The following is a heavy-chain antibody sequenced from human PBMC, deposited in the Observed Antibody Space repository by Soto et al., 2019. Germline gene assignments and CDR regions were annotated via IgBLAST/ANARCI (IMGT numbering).Heavy chain of an antibody. V-gene: IGHV1-46*01. D-gene: IGHD3-3*01. Sequence: QVQLVQSGAEVKKPGASVKISATAPGNLVTTTNLNGGRKALGGGLEWMGAINPGSGAAKYTQTFQARVTMTRDTSTNTVYMEMSALRSEDTAVFYCARGGEVGVAGSAAFDMWGQGTMVTVSS. CDR2: INPGSGAA. CDR3: ARGGEVGVAGSAAFDM. J-gene: IGHJ3*02. CDR1: GNLVTTTN.